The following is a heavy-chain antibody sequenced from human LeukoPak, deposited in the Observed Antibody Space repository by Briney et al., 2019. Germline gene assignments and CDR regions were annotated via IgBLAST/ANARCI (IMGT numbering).Heavy chain of an antibody. CDR1: GYTFTSYG. D-gene: IGHD3-10*01. CDR3: AREFTVRGVGYFDY. J-gene: IGHJ4*02. Sequence: GASVKVSCKASGYTFTSYGISWVRQAPGQGLEWMGLISAYNGNTNYAQKLQGRVTMTTDTSTSTAYMELRSLRSDDTAVYYCAREFTVRGVGYFDYWGQGTLVTVSS. CDR2: ISAYNGNT. V-gene: IGHV1-18*01.